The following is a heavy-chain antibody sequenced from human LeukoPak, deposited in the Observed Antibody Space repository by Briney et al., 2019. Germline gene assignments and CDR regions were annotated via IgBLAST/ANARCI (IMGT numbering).Heavy chain of an antibody. D-gene: IGHD6-19*01. J-gene: IGHJ4*02. Sequence: ASETLSLTCTVSGGSISSTNYYWSWIRQPPGKGLEWIGYIYYSGSTNYNPSLKSRVTISVDTSKNQFSLKLSSVTAADTAVYYCARGVGGWYYFDYWGQGTLVTVSS. CDR1: GGSISSTNYY. CDR2: IYYSGST. V-gene: IGHV4-61*01. CDR3: ARGVGGWYYFDY.